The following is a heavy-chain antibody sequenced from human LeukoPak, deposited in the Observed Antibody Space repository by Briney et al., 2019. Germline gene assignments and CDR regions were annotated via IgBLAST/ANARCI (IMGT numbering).Heavy chain of an antibody. CDR3: ARDSPRLGSYYYYMDV. V-gene: IGHV4-30-4*08. Sequence: SETLSLTCTVSGGSVSSGDYYWSWIRQPPGKGLEWIGYIYYSGSTYYNPSLKSRVTISVDTSKNQFSLKLSSVTAADTAVYYCARDSPRLGSYYYYMDVWGKGTTVTVSS. CDR2: IYYSGST. D-gene: IGHD6-25*01. J-gene: IGHJ6*03. CDR1: GGSVSSGDYY.